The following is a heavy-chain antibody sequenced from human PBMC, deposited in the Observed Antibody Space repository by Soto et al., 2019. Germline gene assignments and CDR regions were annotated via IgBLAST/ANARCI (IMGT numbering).Heavy chain of an antibody. CDR2: INISNGNT. D-gene: IGHD4-17*01. CDR1: VYTFKSYQ. CDR3: ARDTDLTLVTTLDY. J-gene: IGHJ4*02. V-gene: IGHV1-3*04. Sequence: XSVKVPCKASVYTFKSYQIYWVRQAPGQSLECMGWINISNGNTEYPQNFQGRVTMTRDTSASTAYMELSSLRSEDTAVYYCARDTDLTLVTTLDYWGQGTPVTVSS.